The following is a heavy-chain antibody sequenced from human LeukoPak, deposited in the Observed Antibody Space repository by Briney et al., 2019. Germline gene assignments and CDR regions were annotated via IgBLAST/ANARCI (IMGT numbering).Heavy chain of an antibody. CDR2: SNAGNGNT. Sequence: ASVKVSCKASGYTFTSYAMHWVRQVPGQRLEWMGWSNAGNGNTKYSQEFQGRVTITRDTSASTAYMELRSLRSDDTAVYYCARPMQQLVPYDAFDIWGQGTMVTVSS. CDR3: ARPMQQLVPYDAFDI. V-gene: IGHV1-3*02. CDR1: GYTFTSYA. J-gene: IGHJ3*02. D-gene: IGHD6-13*01.